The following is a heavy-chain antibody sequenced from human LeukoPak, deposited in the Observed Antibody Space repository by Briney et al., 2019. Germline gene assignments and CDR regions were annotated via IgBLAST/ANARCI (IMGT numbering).Heavy chain of an antibody. CDR3: ASGRYYDSSGYYDY. V-gene: IGHV4-30-4*01. J-gene: IGHJ4*02. Sequence: SETLSLTCTVPGGSISSGDYYWSWIRQPPGKGLEWIGYIYYSGSTYYNPSLKSRVTISVDTSKNQFSLKLSSVTAADTAVYYCASGRYYDSSGYYDYWGQGTLVTVSS. D-gene: IGHD3-22*01. CDR1: GGSISSGDYY. CDR2: IYYSGST.